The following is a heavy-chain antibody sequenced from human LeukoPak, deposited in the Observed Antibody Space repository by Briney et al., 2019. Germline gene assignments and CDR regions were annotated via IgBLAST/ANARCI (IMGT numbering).Heavy chain of an antibody. J-gene: IGHJ4*02. CDR3: ARGGDMGYCTGGTCYFDY. D-gene: IGHD2-8*02. CDR2: SYSSGST. V-gene: IGHV3-53*01. Sequence: PGGSLRLSCAASGFTVSSNYMSWVSQAPGKGLEWVSVSYSSGSTYYADSVKGRFTISRDNSKNTLYLQMNSLRAEDTAVYYCARGGDMGYCTGGTCYFDYWGQGALVTVSS. CDR1: GFTVSSNY.